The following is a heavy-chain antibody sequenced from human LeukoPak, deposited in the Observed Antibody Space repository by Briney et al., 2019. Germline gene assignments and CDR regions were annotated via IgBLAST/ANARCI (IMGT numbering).Heavy chain of an antibody. V-gene: IGHV3-48*03. D-gene: IGHD3-22*01. CDR2: ISSSGSTI. J-gene: IGHJ3*02. CDR1: EFTFSSYE. CDR3: ARDYYDSSGYPTPNAFDI. Sequence: GGSLRLSCAASEFTFSSYEMNWVRQAPGKGLEWVSYISSSGSTIYYADSVKGRFTISRDNAKNSLYLQMNSLRAEDTAVYYCARDYYDSSGYPTPNAFDIWGQGTMVTVSS.